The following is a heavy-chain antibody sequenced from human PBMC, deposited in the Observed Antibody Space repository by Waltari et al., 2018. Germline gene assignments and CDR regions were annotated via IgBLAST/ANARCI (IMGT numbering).Heavy chain of an antibody. CDR2: VYYGGSK. CDR1: GGSISTRHYS. V-gene: IGHV4-39*01. J-gene: IGHJ2*01. D-gene: IGHD2-8*01. Sequence: QLQLQESGPGLVKRSETMSLICTVPGGSISTRHYSWAWIRQPPGKGLEWIGSVYYGGSKYYNPALKGRVTTSIDTSKNQYFLKLSSVTAADTAVYYCARRFCTEDVCPGRNWYFDIWGRGTLVKVSS. CDR3: ARRFCTEDVCPGRNWYFDI.